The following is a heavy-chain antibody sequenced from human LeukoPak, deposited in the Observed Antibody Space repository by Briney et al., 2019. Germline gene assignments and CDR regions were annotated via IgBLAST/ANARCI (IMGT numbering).Heavy chain of an antibody. V-gene: IGHV4-59*01. Sequence: SETLSLTCTVSGGSISSYYWSWIRQPPGKGLEWIGYIYYSGSTNYNPSLKSRVTISVDTSKNQFSLKLSSVTAADTAVYYCAREGHYYDSSGSMGTDYWGQGTLVTVSS. CDR3: AREGHYYDSSGSMGTDY. J-gene: IGHJ4*02. D-gene: IGHD3-22*01. CDR2: IYYSGST. CDR1: GGSISSYY.